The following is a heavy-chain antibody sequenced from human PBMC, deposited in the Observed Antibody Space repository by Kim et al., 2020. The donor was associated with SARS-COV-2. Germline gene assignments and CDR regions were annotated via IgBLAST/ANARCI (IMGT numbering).Heavy chain of an antibody. Sequence: GGSLRLSWAASGFTFDDYAMHWVRQAPGKGLEWVSGISWNSGSIGYADSVKGRFTISRDNAKNSLYLQMNSLRAEDTALYYCAKDIRLEEDAFDIWGQGTMVTVSS. CDR2: ISWNSGSI. D-gene: IGHD1-1*01. J-gene: IGHJ3*02. CDR3: AKDIRLEEDAFDI. CDR1: GFTFDDYA. V-gene: IGHV3-9*01.